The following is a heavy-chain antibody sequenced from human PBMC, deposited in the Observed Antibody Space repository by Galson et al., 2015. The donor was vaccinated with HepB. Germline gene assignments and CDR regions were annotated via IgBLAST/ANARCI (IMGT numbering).Heavy chain of an antibody. CDR3: ARGDSEWLPDY. D-gene: IGHD3-3*01. V-gene: IGHV3-48*01. CDR2: ISSSSSTI. Sequence: SLRLSCAASGFTFSSYSMNWVRQAPGKGLEWVSYISSSSSTIYYADSVKGRFTISRDNAKNSLYLQMNSLRAEDTAVYYCARGDSEWLPDYWGQGTLVTVSS. J-gene: IGHJ4*02. CDR1: GFTFSSYS.